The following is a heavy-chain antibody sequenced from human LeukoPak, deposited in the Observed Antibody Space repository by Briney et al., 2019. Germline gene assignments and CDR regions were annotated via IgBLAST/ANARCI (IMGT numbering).Heavy chain of an antibody. D-gene: IGHD3-10*01. Sequence: ASVKFSCKASGYTFTSYYMHWVRQPPGQGLGWMGIINPSGGSTSYAQKFQGRVTMTRDTSTSTVYMELSSLRSEDTAVYYCARDQIGDSWFGESLDAFDIWGQGTMVTVSS. V-gene: IGHV1-46*01. CDR2: INPSGGST. CDR1: GYTFTSYY. CDR3: ARDQIGDSWFGESLDAFDI. J-gene: IGHJ3*02.